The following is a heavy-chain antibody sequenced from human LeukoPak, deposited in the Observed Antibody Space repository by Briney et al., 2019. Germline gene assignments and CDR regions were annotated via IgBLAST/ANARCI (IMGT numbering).Heavy chain of an antibody. D-gene: IGHD3-10*01. CDR2: ISYSGGT. CDR1: GGSISTGAYY. Sequence: SETLSLTCTVSGGSISTGAYYWSWIRQPPGKGLEWIGYISYSGGTYYNPSLKSRVSISLDTSKSQFSLKMSSVTAADTAVYYCASTSKYIGSGRADSFDIWGQGTMVTVSS. V-gene: IGHV4-30-4*01. J-gene: IGHJ3*02. CDR3: ASTSKYIGSGRADSFDI.